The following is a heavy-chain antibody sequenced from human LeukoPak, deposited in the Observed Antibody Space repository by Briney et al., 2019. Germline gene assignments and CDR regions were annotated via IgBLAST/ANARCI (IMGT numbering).Heavy chain of an antibody. D-gene: IGHD2-15*01. CDR3: TPMVVAVTLIGY. CDR1: GFTFGDYA. CDR2: IRSKAYGGTT. V-gene: IGHV3-49*04. J-gene: IGHJ4*02. Sequence: PGGSLRLSCTASGFTFGDYAMSWVRQAPGKGLEWVGFIRSKAYGGTTEYAASVKGRLTISRDDSKSIAYLQMNSLKTEDTAVYYCTPMVVAVTLIGYWGQGTLVTVSS.